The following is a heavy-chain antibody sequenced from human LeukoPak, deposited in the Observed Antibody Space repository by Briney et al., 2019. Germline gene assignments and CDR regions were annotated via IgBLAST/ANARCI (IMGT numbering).Heavy chain of an antibody. V-gene: IGHV4-61*02. Sequence: SETLSLTCTISGGSISSGSYYWSWIRQPAGKGLEWIGRIYTSGSTNYNPSLKSRVTISVDTSKNQFSLKLSSVTAADTAVYYCARVTTGGYYNCWGQGTLVTVSS. D-gene: IGHD3-22*01. CDR3: ARVTTGGYYNC. J-gene: IGHJ4*02. CDR1: GGSISSGSYY. CDR2: IYTSGST.